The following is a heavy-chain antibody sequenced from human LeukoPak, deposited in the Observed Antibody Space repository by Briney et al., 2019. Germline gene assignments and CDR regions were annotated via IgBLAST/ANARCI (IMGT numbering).Heavy chain of an antibody. CDR3: ARDRYSSSKIDY. CDR2: ISSSSSYI. Sequence: GGSLRLSCAASGFTFSSYSMNWVRQAPGKGLEWVSSISSSSSYIYYADSVKGRFTISRDNAKNSLYLQMNSLRDEDTAVYYCARDRYSSSKIDYWGQGTLVTVSS. D-gene: IGHD6-13*01. CDR1: GFTFSSYS. J-gene: IGHJ4*02. V-gene: IGHV3-21*01.